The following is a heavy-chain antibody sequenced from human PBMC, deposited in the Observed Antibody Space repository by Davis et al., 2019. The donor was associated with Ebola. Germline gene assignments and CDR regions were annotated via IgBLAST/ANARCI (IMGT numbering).Heavy chain of an antibody. Sequence: GGSLRLSCAASAFTVSSNYMSWVRQAPGKGLEWVSAISGSGGSTYYADSVKGRFTISRDNSKNSLYLQMNSLRDEDTAVYYCARDFRTGTYSYYGMDVWGKGTTVTVSS. CDR1: AFTVSSNY. D-gene: IGHD1-1*01. CDR2: ISGSGGST. CDR3: ARDFRTGTYSYYGMDV. V-gene: IGHV3-23*01. J-gene: IGHJ6*04.